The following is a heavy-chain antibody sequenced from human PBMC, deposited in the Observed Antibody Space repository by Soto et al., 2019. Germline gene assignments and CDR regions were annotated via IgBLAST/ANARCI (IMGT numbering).Heavy chain of an antibody. Sequence: GASVKVSCKASGGTFSSYAISWVRQAPGQGLEWMGGIIPIFGTANYAQKFQGRVTITADESTSTAYMELSRLRSEDTAVYYCATIEYRSPGAVKYGMDVWAQGTPVTLSS. CDR3: ATIEYRSPGAVKYGMDV. D-gene: IGHD6-6*01. CDR2: IIPIFGTA. V-gene: IGHV1-69*13. J-gene: IGHJ6*02. CDR1: GGTFSSYA.